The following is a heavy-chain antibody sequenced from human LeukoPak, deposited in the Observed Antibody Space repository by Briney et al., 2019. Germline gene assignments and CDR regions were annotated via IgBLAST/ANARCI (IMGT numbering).Heavy chain of an antibody. CDR2: ISGSGDNT. D-gene: IGHD3-16*01. J-gene: IGHJ4*02. Sequence: SGGSLRLSCAASGFTVSSNYMSWVRQAPGKGLEWVSGISGSGDNTKYADSVKGRFTISRDNSKNTLYLQLNSLKAEDTAVYYCGSLRLLWGQGTLVTVSS. CDR1: GFTVSSNY. CDR3: GSLRLL. V-gene: IGHV3-23*01.